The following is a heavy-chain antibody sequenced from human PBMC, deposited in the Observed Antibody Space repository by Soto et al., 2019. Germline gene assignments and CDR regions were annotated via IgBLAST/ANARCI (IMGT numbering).Heavy chain of an antibody. V-gene: IGHV5-51*01. CDR3: ARQSGSYHEIEF. CDR1: GYNFARYW. D-gene: IGHD1-26*01. Sequence: PGESLKISCKGSGYNFARYWIGWVRQMPGKGLEWMGIIYPGDSDTRYNPSFQGQVTISADKSITTAYVHWSSLRASDTAMYYCARQSGSYHEIEFWGHGTLVTVSS. J-gene: IGHJ4*01. CDR2: IYPGDSDT.